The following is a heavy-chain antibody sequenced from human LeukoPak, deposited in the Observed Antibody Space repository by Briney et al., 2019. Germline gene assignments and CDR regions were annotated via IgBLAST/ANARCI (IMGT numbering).Heavy chain of an antibody. V-gene: IGHV7-4-1*02. Sequence: ASVKVSCKASGYTFSTYPMNWVRQAPGQGLEWMGWINTNTGSPTYAQGLTGRFVFSLDTFVSTAFLQINSLKAEDTALYYCVRGIGTTGYFNYWGQGTLVTVSS. D-gene: IGHD3-9*01. CDR2: INTNTGSP. CDR1: GYTFSTYP. J-gene: IGHJ4*02. CDR3: VRGIGTTGYFNY.